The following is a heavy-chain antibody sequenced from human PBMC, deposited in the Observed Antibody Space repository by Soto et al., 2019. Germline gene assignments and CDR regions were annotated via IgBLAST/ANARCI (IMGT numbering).Heavy chain of an antibody. CDR1: GYSFAGYW. D-gene: IGHD3-22*01. CDR3: ARQIYDSDTGPNFQYYFDS. Sequence: GESLKISCKESGYSFAGYWITWVRQKPGKGLEWMGRIDPSDSQTYYSPSFRGHVTISVTKSITTVFLQWSSLRASDTAMYYCARQIYDSDTGPNFQYYFDSWGQGTPVTVSS. J-gene: IGHJ4*02. V-gene: IGHV5-10-1*01. CDR2: IDPSDSQT.